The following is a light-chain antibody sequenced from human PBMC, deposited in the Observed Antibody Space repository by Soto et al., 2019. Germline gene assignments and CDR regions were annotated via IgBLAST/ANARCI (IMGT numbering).Light chain of an antibody. V-gene: IGKV3-15*01. J-gene: IGKJ5*01. CDR2: GAS. Sequence: TLSCRASQSISRYLAWYQQKPGQAPRLLIYGASTRATGIPARFSGSGSGTEFTLTISSLQSEDFAVYYCQQYNNWPPITFGQGTRLEIK. CDR1: QSISRY. CDR3: QQYNNWPPIT.